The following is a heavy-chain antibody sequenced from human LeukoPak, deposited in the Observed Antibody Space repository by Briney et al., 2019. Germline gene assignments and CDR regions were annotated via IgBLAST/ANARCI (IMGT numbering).Heavy chain of an antibody. CDR1: GFTFSSYS. CDR2: ISSSSSYI. D-gene: IGHD4-17*01. J-gene: IGHJ4*02. CDR3: ARMTTVTTFSLFNRGPFDY. Sequence: MPGGPLRLSCAASGFTFSSYSMNWLRQAPGKGLEWVSSISSSSSYIYYADSVKGRFTISRDNAKNSLTPQMNSLRAEDTAVYYCARMTTVTTFSLFNRGPFDYWGQGTLVTVSS. V-gene: IGHV3-21*01.